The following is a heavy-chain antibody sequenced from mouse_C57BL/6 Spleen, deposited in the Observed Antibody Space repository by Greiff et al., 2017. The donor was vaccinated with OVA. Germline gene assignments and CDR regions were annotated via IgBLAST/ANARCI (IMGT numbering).Heavy chain of an antibody. V-gene: IGHV5-4*01. CDR1: GFTFSSYA. CDR3: ARDTHAMDY. J-gene: IGHJ4*01. CDR2: ISDGGSYT. Sequence: EVQLVESGGGLVKPGGSLKLSCAASGFTFSSYAMSWVRQTPEKRLEWVATISDGGSYTYYPDNVKGRFTISRDNAKNNLYLQMSHLKSEDTAMYYCARDTHAMDYWGQGTSVTVSS.